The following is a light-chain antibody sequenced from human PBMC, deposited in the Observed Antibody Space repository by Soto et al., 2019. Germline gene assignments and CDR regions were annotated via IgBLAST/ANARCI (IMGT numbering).Light chain of an antibody. V-gene: IGKV3-20*01. J-gene: IGKJ4*01. CDR2: GAS. Sequence: SVLTQSTSTLSLSPGERATLSCRASQSVSSTYVAWYQQKSGQAPRLLIYGASSRATGIPDRFSGSGSGTDFTLTISRLEPEDFAVYYCQQYGSSRLTFGGGTKVDIK. CDR1: QSVSSTY. CDR3: QQYGSSRLT.